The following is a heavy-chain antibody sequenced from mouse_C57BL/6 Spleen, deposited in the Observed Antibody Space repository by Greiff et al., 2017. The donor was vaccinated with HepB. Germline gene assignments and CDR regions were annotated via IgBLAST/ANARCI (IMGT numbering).Heavy chain of an antibody. CDR2: ISSGGSYT. Sequence: EVKVVESGGDLVKPGGSLKLSCAASGFTFSSYGMSWVRQTPDKRLEWVATISSGGSYTYYPDSVKGRFTISRDNAKNTLYLQMSSLKSEDTAMYYCARPYYGSSFYYFDYWGQGTTLTVSS. J-gene: IGHJ2*01. V-gene: IGHV5-6*01. D-gene: IGHD1-1*01. CDR3: ARPYYGSSFYYFDY. CDR1: GFTFSSYG.